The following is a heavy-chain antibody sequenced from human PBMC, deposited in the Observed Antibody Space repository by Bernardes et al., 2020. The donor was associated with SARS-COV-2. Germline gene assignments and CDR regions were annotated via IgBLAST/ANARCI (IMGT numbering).Heavy chain of an antibody. Sequence: GGSLRLSCAASGFTFSSYGMHWVRQAPGKGLEWVAVISYDGSNKYYADSVKGRFTISRDNSKNTLYLQMNSLRAEDTAVYYCAKDLVVVITIHYGMDVWGQGTTVTVSS. D-gene: IGHD3-22*01. CDR2: ISYDGSNK. J-gene: IGHJ6*02. CDR1: GFTFSSYG. CDR3: AKDLVVVITIHYGMDV. V-gene: IGHV3-30*18.